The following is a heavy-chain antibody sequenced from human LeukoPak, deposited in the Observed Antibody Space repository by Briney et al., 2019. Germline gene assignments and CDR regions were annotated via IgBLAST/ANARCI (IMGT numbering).Heavy chain of an antibody. Sequence: ASVTVSCKASVYTFTEYHMHWVRQAPGQGPEWMGRINPKSGDTSYAQKLQGRVTMTRDTSISTVYMELSRLRSDDTAVYYCARDQMDRGLYTNHLDKWGQGTLVTVSS. J-gene: IGHJ4*02. CDR3: ARDQMDRGLYTNHLDK. CDR1: VYTFTEYH. D-gene: IGHD2-8*01. V-gene: IGHV1-2*06. CDR2: INPKSGDT.